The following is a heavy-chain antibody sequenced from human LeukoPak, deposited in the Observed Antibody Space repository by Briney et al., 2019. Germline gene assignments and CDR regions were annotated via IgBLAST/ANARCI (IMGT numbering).Heavy chain of an antibody. CDR3: ARTMVRGVILFY. V-gene: IGHV1-2*02. CDR2: INPNSGGT. D-gene: IGHD3-10*01. Sequence: ASVKVSCKASGYTFTGYYMHWVRQAPGQGLEWMGWINPNSGGTNYAQKFQGRVTMTRDTSIGTAYMGLSRLRSDDTAVYYCARTMVRGVILFYWGQGTLVTVSS. J-gene: IGHJ4*02. CDR1: GYTFTGYY.